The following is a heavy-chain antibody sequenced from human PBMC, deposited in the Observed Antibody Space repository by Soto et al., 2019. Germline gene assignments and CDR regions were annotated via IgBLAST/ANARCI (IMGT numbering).Heavy chain of an antibody. CDR1: GGTFSSYA. D-gene: IGHD2-2*01. J-gene: IGHJ5*02. V-gene: IGHV1-69*13. Sequence: SVKVSCKASGGTFSSYAISWGRQAPGQGLEWMGGIIPIFGTANYAQKFQGRVTITADESTSTAYMELSSLRSEDTDVYYCARTPHRYCSSTSCPLIGWFDPWGQGTVFTIFS. CDR2: IIPIFGTA. CDR3: ARTPHRYCSSTSCPLIGWFDP.